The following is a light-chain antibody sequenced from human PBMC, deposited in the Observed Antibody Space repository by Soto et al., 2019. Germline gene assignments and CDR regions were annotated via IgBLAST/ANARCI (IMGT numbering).Light chain of an antibody. V-gene: IGKV3-20*01. CDR1: QSVTSSY. CDR3: QQHNNWPLT. CDR2: GAS. Sequence: EIVLTQSPGTLSLSPGERATLSCRASQSVTSSYLAWYQQKPGQAPRLLIYGASSRATGIPDRFSGSGSGTDFTLTISRLEPEDFAVYYCQQHNNWPLTFGQGTRLEI. J-gene: IGKJ5*01.